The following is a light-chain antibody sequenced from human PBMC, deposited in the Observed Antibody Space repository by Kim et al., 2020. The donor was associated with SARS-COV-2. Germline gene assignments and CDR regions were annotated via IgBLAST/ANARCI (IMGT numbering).Light chain of an antibody. J-gene: IGLJ3*02. CDR1: GGGIASTY. Sequence: GKRVTRACTRSGGGIASTYVQWYQQRPGSAPTTVIYEDDRKPSGVPDRFSGSIDRSSNSASLTISGLEPEDEADYYSHSYDTTNQVFGGGTQLTVL. CDR3: HSYDTTNQV. CDR2: EDD. V-gene: IGLV6-57*03.